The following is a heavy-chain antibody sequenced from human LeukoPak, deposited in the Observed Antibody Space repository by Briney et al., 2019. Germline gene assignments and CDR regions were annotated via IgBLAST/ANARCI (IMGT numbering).Heavy chain of an antibody. J-gene: IGHJ4*02. D-gene: IGHD5-12*01. Sequence: GGSLRLSCAASGFTFSSYWMHWVRQALGKGLVWVSRINSDGSSTSYADSVKGRFTISRDNAKNTLYLQMNSVRPEDTAVYYCARGIDLVATPRYWGQGTLVTVSS. CDR2: INSDGSST. CDR1: GFTFSSYW. V-gene: IGHV3-74*01. CDR3: ARGIDLVATPRY.